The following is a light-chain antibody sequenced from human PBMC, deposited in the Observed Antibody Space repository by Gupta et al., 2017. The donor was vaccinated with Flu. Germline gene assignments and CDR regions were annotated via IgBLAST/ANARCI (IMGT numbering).Light chain of an antibody. CDR3: LLMYGGAWV. CDR2: NTN. Sequence: QTVVTQEPSLNVSPGGTVTLTCASSAGAVISAYFPNWFQQKPGQAPRALIYNTNNKHSWTPARFSGSLLGDKAALTLSGVQPEDEADYYCLLMYGGAWVFGGGTKLTVL. CDR1: AGAVISAYF. V-gene: IGLV7-43*01. J-gene: IGLJ3*02.